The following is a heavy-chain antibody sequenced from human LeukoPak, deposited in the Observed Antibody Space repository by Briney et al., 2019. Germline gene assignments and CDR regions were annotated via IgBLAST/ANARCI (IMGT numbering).Heavy chain of an antibody. J-gene: IGHJ3*02. CDR3: ASRHYGSGTDAFDI. CDR1: GGSISSYY. Sequence: PSETLSLTCTVSGGSISSYYWSWIRQPPGKGLEWIGYIYYSGSTNYNPSLKSRATISVDTSKNQFSLKLSSVTAADTAVYYCASRHYGSGTDAFDIWGQGTMVTVSS. V-gene: IGHV4-59*01. D-gene: IGHD3-10*01. CDR2: IYYSGST.